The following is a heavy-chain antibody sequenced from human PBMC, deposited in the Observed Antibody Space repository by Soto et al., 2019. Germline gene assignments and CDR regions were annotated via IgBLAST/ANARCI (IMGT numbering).Heavy chain of an antibody. V-gene: IGHV3-21*01. CDR2: ISSSSSYI. CDR1: GFTFSSYS. CDR3: ARARLGELSPYDY. J-gene: IGHJ4*02. Sequence: PGGSLRLSCAASGFTFSSYSMNWVRQAPGKGLEWVSSISSSSSYIYYADSVKGRFTISRDNAKNSLYLQMNSLRAEDTAVYYCARARLGELSPYDYWGQGTLVTVSS. D-gene: IGHD3-16*02.